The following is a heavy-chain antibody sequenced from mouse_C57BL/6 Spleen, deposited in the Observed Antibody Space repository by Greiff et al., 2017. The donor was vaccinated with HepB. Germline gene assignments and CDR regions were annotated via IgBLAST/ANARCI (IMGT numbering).Heavy chain of an antibody. J-gene: IGHJ1*03. CDR3: AREVDYYGSSGYFDV. CDR2: INPGRRGT. V-gene: IGHV1-54*01. D-gene: IGHD1-1*01. Sequence: QVQLQQSGAELVRPWTSVKVSCKASGYAFTPYLIEWVMQRHGPGLEWIGVINPGRRGTNYNEKFKGKATLTADKSSSTAYMQLSSLTSEYSAVYFCAREVDYYGSSGYFDVWGTGTTVTVAS. CDR1: GYAFTPYL.